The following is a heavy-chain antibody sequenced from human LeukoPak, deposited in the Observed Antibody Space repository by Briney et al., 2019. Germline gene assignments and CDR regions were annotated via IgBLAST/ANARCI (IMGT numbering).Heavy chain of an antibody. Sequence: GRSLRLSCAASGFTFDDYAMHWVRQAPGKGLEWVSGVSWNSGSIDYADSVKGRFTISRDNAKNSLYLQMNSLRAEDTALYYCAKGHQYSTYWYFDLWGRGTLVTVSS. V-gene: IGHV3-9*01. CDR1: GFTFDDYA. J-gene: IGHJ2*01. D-gene: IGHD2-15*01. CDR3: AKGHQYSTYWYFDL. CDR2: VSWNSGSI.